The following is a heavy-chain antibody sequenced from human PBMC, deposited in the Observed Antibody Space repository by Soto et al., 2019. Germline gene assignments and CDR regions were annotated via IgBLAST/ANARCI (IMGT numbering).Heavy chain of an antibody. Sequence: QVQLVQSRAEVKKPGSSVNVSCKASGYTVTSYAISWVRQAPGQVLAWMGWISPNNGNTNSAKKVQGRVTMTTDTSTSTAYMELSSLRSDDTAVYYCAMYSSSSLAYWGQGTLITVAS. CDR1: GYTVTSYA. V-gene: IGHV1-18*04. D-gene: IGHD6-6*01. J-gene: IGHJ4*02. CDR2: ISPNNGNT. CDR3: AMYSSSSLAY.